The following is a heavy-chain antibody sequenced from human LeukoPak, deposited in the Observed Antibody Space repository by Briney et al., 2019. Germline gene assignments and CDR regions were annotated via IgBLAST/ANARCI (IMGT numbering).Heavy chain of an antibody. CDR3: ARARPASRSTIYYFDL. D-gene: IGHD5/OR15-5a*01. CDR1: GGSFSGYF. V-gene: IGHV4-34*01. Sequence: SETLSLTCGVSGGSFSGYFWSWIRQPPGKGLEWIGEINHSGSTNYNPSLKSRVTISVDTSKNQFSLKVSSVAAADTAVYYCARARPASRSTIYYFDLWGRGTLVTVSS. J-gene: IGHJ2*01. CDR2: INHSGST.